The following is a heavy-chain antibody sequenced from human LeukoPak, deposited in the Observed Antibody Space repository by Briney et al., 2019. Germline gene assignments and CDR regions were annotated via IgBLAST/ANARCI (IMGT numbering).Heavy chain of an antibody. CDR3: ARSRIAVAGACHFDY. CDR1: GGSISSYY. V-gene: IGHV4-59*08. J-gene: IGHJ4*02. CDR2: IYYSGST. D-gene: IGHD6-19*01. Sequence: SETLSLTCTVSGGSISSYYWSWIRQPPGKGLEWIGYIYYSGSTNYNPSLKSRVTISVDTSKNQFSLKLSSVTAADTAVYYCARSRIAVAGACHFDYWGQGTLVTVSS.